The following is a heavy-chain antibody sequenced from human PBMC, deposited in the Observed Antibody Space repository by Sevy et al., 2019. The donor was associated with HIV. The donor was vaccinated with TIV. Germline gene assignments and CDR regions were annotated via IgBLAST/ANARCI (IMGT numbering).Heavy chain of an antibody. V-gene: IGHV5-51*01. CDR2: IYPGDSDI. CDR1: GYRFTSYW. D-gene: IGHD3-22*01. J-gene: IGHJ4*02. CDR3: ARRGYDSSGYTQYYFDY. Sequence: GESLKISCKGSGYRFTSYWIGWVRQMPGKGLEWMGIIYPGDSDIRYSPSFQGQVTISADKSINTAYLQWSSLKASDTAMYFCARRGYDSSGYTQYYFDYRGQGTLVTVSS.